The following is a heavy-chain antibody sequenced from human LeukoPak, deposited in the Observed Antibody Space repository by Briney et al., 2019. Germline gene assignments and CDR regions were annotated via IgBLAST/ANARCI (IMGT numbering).Heavy chain of an antibody. D-gene: IGHD5-12*01. CDR2: MNPNSGNT. CDR3: ARGREDIVPT. Sequence: GASVKVSCKASGYTFTSYDINWVRQATGQGLEWMGWMNPNSGNTGYAQKFQGRVTMTRSTSISTAYMELSSLRSGDTAVYYCARGREDIVPTWGQGTLVTVSS. V-gene: IGHV1-8*01. CDR1: GYTFTSYD. J-gene: IGHJ4*02.